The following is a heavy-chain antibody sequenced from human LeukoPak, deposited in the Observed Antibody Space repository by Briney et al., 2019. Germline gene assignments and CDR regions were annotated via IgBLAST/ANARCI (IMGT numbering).Heavy chain of an antibody. CDR1: GGSISSSNW. V-gene: IGHV4-4*02. CDR3: ARRTPAATIEDWFDP. D-gene: IGHD5-12*01. CDR2: IYHSGST. J-gene: IGHJ5*02. Sequence: SETLSLTCAVSGGSISSSNWWSWVRQPPGKGLEWIGEIYHSGSTNYNPSLKSRVTISVDKSKNQFSLKLSSVTAADTAVYYCARRTPAATIEDWFDPWGQGTLVTVSS.